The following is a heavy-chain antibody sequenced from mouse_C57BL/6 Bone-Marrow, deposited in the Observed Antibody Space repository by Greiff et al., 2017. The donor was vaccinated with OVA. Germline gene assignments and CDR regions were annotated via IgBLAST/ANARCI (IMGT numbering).Heavy chain of an antibody. Sequence: VQLQQPGAELVRPGSSVTLSCKASGYTFTSYWMHWVKQRPIQGLEWIGNIDPSDSETHYNQKFKDKATLTVDKSSSTAYMQLSSLTSEDTAVYYCARSWDWWYFDDWGTGTTVTVSS. CDR1: GYTFTSYW. CDR2: IDPSDSET. D-gene: IGHD4-1*01. V-gene: IGHV1-52*01. CDR3: ARSWDWWYFDD. J-gene: IGHJ1*03.